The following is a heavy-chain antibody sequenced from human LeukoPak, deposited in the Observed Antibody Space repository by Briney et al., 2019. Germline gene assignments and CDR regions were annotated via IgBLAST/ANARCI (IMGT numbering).Heavy chain of an antibody. D-gene: IGHD3-10*01. CDR1: GYTFTSYD. J-gene: IGHJ4*02. V-gene: IGHV1-8*01. CDR2: MNPNSGNT. CDR3: ARASLWFGELYTV. Sequence: GASVKVSCKASGYTFTSYDINWVRQATGQGLEWLGWMNPNSGNTGYAQKFQGRVTMTRNTSISTAYMELSSLRSEDTAVYYCARASLWFGELYTVWGQGTLVTVSS.